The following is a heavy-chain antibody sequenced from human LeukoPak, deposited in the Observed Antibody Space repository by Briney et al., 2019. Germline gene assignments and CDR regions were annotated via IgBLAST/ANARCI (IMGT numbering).Heavy chain of an antibody. CDR2: IKPDGSGK. D-gene: IGHD2-2*01. CDR1: GFGFSSYW. CDR3: SGQPAVLDLVC. J-gene: IGHJ4*02. V-gene: IGHV3-7*01. Sequence: PGGSLRLSCAASGFGFSSYWMTWVRQAPGKGLEWVANIKPDGSGKNYVDSVKGRFTISRDNAKNSLYLQMRGLRVEDTTVYDCSGQPAVLDLVCWGQGTLVTVSS.